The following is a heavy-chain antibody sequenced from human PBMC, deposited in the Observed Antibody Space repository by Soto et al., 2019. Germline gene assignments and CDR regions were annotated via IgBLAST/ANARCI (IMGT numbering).Heavy chain of an antibody. V-gene: IGHV5-10-1*01. CDR1: GYSFINYW. J-gene: IGHJ4*02. D-gene: IGHD3-10*01. Sequence: PGESLKISCKGSGYSFINYWINWVRQMPDKGLEWMGRIDPRDSYTNYSPSFQGHVTISIDKSINTAYLQWSSLKASDTAMYYCARHEGYYGSPAAGLFDYWGQGTLVTVS. CDR3: ARHEGYYGSPAAGLFDY. CDR2: IDPRDSYT.